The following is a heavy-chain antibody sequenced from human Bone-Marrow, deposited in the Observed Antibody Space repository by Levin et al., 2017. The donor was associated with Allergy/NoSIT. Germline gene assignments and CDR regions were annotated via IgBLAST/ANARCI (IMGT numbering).Heavy chain of an antibody. CDR1: GGSISSYY. V-gene: IGHV4-59*01. Sequence: SETLSLTCTVSGGSISSYYWSWIRQPPGKGLEWIGYIYYSGSTNYNPSLKSRVTISVDTSKNQFSLKLSSVTAADTAVYYCARVTSTMVRGVIKQNAFDSWGQGTMVTVSS. J-gene: IGHJ3*02. CDR2: IYYSGST. CDR3: ARVTSTMVRGVIKQNAFDS. D-gene: IGHD3-10*01.